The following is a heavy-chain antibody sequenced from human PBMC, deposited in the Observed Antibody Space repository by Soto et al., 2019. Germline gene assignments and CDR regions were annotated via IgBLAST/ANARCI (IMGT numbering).Heavy chain of an antibody. J-gene: IGHJ4*02. V-gene: IGHV3-30-3*01. D-gene: IGHD3-9*01. Sequence: GGSLRLSCAAYDFSFSSYAMHWIRQAPGKGLEWLAVISFDGNIIQYADSVKGRFIISRDNSKNTLYLQMNSLRGDDTAVYYCARTFDTITYYFDYWGQGTLVTVSS. CDR1: DFSFSSYA. CDR3: ARTFDTITYYFDY. CDR2: ISFDGNII.